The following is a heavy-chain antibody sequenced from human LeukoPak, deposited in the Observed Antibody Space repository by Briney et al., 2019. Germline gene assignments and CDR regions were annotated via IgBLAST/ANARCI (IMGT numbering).Heavy chain of an antibody. CDR1: GFTVSNNY. CDR2: IYSGDNT. J-gene: IGHJ4*02. D-gene: IGHD3-16*01. CDR3: AGRRVLDASFDY. V-gene: IGHV3-66*02. Sequence: GGSLRLSCAASGFTVSNNYMSWVRQAPGKGLEWVSVIYSGDNTYYVESVKGRFTISRDNSKNTLFLQMNRLRAEGTAVYYCAGRRVLDASFDYWGQGTLVTVSS.